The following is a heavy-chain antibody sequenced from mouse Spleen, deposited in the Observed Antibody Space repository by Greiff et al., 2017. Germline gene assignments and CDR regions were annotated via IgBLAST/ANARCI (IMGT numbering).Heavy chain of an antibody. J-gene: IGHJ3*01. CDR3: ARSPFAY. CDR2: ISSGSSTI. CDR1: GFTFSSFG. Sequence: EVQRVESGGGLVQPGGSRKLSCAASGFTFSSFGMHWVRQAPEKGLEWVAYISSGSSTIYYADTVKGRFTISRDNPKNTLFLQMTSLRSEDTAMYYCARSPFAYWGQGTLVTVSA. V-gene: IGHV5-17*02.